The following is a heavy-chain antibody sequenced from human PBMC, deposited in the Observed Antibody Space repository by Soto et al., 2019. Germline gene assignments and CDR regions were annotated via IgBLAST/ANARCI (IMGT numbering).Heavy chain of an antibody. CDR2: ICGSGGST. Sequence: AETLSLTCAASGFFFSSYSLSWVRQPPGKGLEWISAICGSGGSTYYADPVKGRFTISRDNSKNNLYLQMNSLRAEDTAIYCCAKEKISACWCNWFDPWGQGTLVTVSS. V-gene: IGHV3-23*01. D-gene: IGHD2-21*02. CDR1: GFFFSSYS. J-gene: IGHJ5*02. CDR3: AKEKISACWCNWFDP.